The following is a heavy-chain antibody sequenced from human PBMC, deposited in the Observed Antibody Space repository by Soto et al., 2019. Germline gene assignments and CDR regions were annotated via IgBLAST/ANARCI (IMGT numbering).Heavy chain of an antibody. CDR2: IYPGDSDT. D-gene: IGHD2-2*01. J-gene: IGHJ4*02. CDR3: ARPATYCSSTSCYAVYFDY. Sequence: PGESLKISCKGSGYSFTSYWIGWVRQMPGKGLEWMGIIYPGDSDTRYSPSFQGQVTISADKSISTAYLQWSSLKASDTAMYYCARPATYCSSTSCYAVYFDYWGQGTLVTVSS. V-gene: IGHV5-51*01. CDR1: GYSFTSYW.